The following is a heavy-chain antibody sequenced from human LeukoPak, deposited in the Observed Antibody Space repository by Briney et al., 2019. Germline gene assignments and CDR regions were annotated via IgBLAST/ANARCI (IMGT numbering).Heavy chain of an antibody. CDR2: INGGGSPI. J-gene: IGHJ4*02. CDR1: GFTFSRDS. Sequence: GGSLRLSCAASGFTFSRDSMNWVRQAPGKGLEWVAYINGGGSPIYYADSVRGRFTISRDNAKSSLYLQMNSLRAEDTALYYCARERGSYYFDYWGQGTLVTVSS. D-gene: IGHD6-25*01. V-gene: IGHV3-48*01. CDR3: ARERGSYYFDY.